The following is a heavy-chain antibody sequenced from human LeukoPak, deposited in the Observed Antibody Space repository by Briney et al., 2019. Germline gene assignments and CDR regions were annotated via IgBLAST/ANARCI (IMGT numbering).Heavy chain of an antibody. CDR1: GFTFSSYW. CDR2: IKQDGSEK. Sequence: PGGSLRLSCAASGFTFSSYWMSWVRQAPGKGLEWVANIKQDGSEKYYVDSVKGRFSISRDNAKNSLFLQMNSLRAEDTAVYFCAISATARGGFDFWGQGTLVTVSS. V-gene: IGHV3-7*01. D-gene: IGHD6-25*01. J-gene: IGHJ4*02. CDR3: AISATARGGFDF.